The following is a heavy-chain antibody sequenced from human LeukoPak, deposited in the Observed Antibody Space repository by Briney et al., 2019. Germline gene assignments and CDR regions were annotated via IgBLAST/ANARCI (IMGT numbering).Heavy chain of an antibody. Sequence: KSSETLSLTCTVSGGSISSYYWSWIRQPPGKGLEWIGEINHSGSTNYNPSLKSRVTISVDTSKNQFSLKLSSVTAADTAVYYCARGSKFVGFDYWGQGTLVTVSS. CDR2: INHSGST. D-gene: IGHD2-15*01. CDR3: ARGSKFVGFDY. CDR1: GGSISSYY. J-gene: IGHJ4*02. V-gene: IGHV4-34*01.